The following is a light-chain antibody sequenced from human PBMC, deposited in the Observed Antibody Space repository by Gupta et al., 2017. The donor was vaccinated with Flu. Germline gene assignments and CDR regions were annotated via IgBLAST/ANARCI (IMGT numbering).Light chain of an antibody. CDR3: QQGDNWRVI. CDR1: ESVANF. CDR2: DSD. Sequence: PATLSLSQGASATRTCRASESVANFLAWYQQKQGQSPRLLIYDSDKTATDLPGSFSSSGSGTDFTLTISNRAPEDFAVYYCQQGDNWRVIFGRGTKVEIK. V-gene: IGKV3-11*01. J-gene: IGKJ4*01.